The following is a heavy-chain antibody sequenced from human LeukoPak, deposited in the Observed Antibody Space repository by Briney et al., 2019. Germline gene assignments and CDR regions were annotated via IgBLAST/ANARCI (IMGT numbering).Heavy chain of an antibody. CDR1: GFTFSSYE. Sequence: PGGSLRLSCAASGFTFSSYEMNWVRQAPGKGLEWVSYISSSGSTIYYADSVKGRFPISRDNAKNSLYLQMNSLRAEDTAVYYCAELGITMIGGVWGKGTTVTISS. V-gene: IGHV3-48*03. CDR2: ISSSGSTI. J-gene: IGHJ6*04. CDR3: AELGITMIGGV. D-gene: IGHD3-10*02.